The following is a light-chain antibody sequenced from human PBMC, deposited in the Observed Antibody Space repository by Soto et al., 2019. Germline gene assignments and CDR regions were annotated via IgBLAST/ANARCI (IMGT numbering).Light chain of an antibody. Sequence: DIQMTQSPSTLSASVGDRVTITCRASQSISTRLAWYQQKPGKAPKLLIYDASSLESGVPSRVSGSASGTEFTLTISSLLPDDFATYYCQQYNSYSTFGHGTKVEIK. CDR2: DAS. J-gene: IGKJ1*01. CDR1: QSISTR. V-gene: IGKV1-5*01. CDR3: QQYNSYST.